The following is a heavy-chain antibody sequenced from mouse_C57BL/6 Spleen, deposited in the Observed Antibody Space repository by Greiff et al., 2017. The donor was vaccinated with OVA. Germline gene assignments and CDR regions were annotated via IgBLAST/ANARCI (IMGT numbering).Heavy chain of an antibody. CDR1: GYAFTNYL. J-gene: IGHJ2*01. Sequence: QVQLQQSGAELVRPGTSVKVSCKASGYAFTNYLIEWVKQRPGQGLEWIGVINPGSGGTNYNEKFKGKATLNADKSSSTAYMQLSSLTSEDTAVYFCARDYCGSGYDYFDYWGQGTTLTVSS. CDR2: INPGSGGT. V-gene: IGHV1-54*01. D-gene: IGHD1-1*01. CDR3: ARDYCGSGYDYFDY.